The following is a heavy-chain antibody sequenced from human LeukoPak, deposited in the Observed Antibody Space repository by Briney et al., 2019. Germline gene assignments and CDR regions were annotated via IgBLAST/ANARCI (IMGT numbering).Heavy chain of an antibody. CDR2: IYYSGST. Sequence: SETLSLTCTVSGGSISSYYWSWIRQPPGKGLEWIVYIYYSGSTNYNPSLKSRVTISVDTSKNQFSLKLSSVTAADTAVYYCARDPYPGGEDYWGQGTLVTVSS. D-gene: IGHD2-15*01. J-gene: IGHJ4*02. V-gene: IGHV4-59*01. CDR3: ARDPYPGGEDY. CDR1: GGSISSYY.